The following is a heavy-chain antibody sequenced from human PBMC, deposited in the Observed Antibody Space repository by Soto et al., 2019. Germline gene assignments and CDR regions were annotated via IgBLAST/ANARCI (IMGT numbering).Heavy chain of an antibody. CDR2: ISYDGSNK. V-gene: IGHV3-30-3*01. CDR1: GFTFRDYA. Sequence: QVQLVESGGGVVQPGRSLRLSCAASGFTFRDYAMHWVRQAPGKGLEWVAVISYDGSNKIYADSVRGRFTISRDNSKNTLYVQMSSLRPEDTAVYYCARDPYYDILSATTAYFDYWGQGTLVTASS. D-gene: IGHD3-9*01. CDR3: ARDPYYDILSATTAYFDY. J-gene: IGHJ4*02.